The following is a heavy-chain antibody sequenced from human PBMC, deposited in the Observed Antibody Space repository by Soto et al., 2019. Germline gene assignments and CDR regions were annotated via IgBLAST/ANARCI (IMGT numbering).Heavy chain of an antibody. V-gene: IGHV5-51*01. D-gene: IGHD3-22*01. CDR1: GYSFTSYW. CDR3: AGQASAGGVVIPSVV. Sequence: PGESLKISCTGSGYSFTSYWIGWVRQRPGKGLEWMGIIYPGDSDTRYSPSFQGQVTISADKSISTAYLQWSSLKASDTAMYYCAGQASAGGVVIPSVVWGQGTTVTVSS. CDR2: IYPGDSDT. J-gene: IGHJ6*02.